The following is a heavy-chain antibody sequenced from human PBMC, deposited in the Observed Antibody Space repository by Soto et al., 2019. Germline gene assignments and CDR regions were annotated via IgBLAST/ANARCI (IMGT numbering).Heavy chain of an antibody. V-gene: IGHV1-69*12. CDR1: GGTFSSYA. Sequence: QVQLVQSGAEVKKPGSSVKVSCKASGGTFSSYAISWVRQAPGQGLEWMGGIIPIFGTANYAQKFQGRVTLTADESTSTAYMELSSLRSEDTAVYYCARGGWWSGQQLGTASDYWGQGTLVTVSS. CDR3: ARGGWWSGQQLGTASDY. D-gene: IGHD6-13*01. J-gene: IGHJ4*02. CDR2: IIPIFGTA.